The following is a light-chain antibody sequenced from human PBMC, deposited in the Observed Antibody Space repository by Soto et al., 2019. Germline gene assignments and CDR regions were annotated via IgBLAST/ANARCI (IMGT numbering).Light chain of an antibody. Sequence: QSVLTQPPSASGTPGQRVTISCSGSSSNIGSNYVYWYQQFPGSAPKLLIYRNDQRPSGVPDRFSGSKSGNTASLTVSGLQAEDEADYYCSSFAVSNSFVFGTGTKLTVL. CDR2: RND. CDR3: SSFAVSNSFV. J-gene: IGLJ1*01. CDR1: SSNIGSNY. V-gene: IGLV1-47*01.